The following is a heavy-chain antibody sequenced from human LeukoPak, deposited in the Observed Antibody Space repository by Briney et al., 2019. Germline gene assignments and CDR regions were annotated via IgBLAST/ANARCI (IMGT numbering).Heavy chain of an antibody. V-gene: IGHV3-23*01. J-gene: IGHJ4*02. CDR3: TKGRQLWEY. D-gene: IGHD1-26*01. CDR1: GFTFSTYA. Sequence: GGSLRLSCAASGFTFSTYAMSWVRQAPGKGLEWVSSISGSSGIIDYADSVKGRFIISRDNSENTLYLQMNSLRAEDTAVYYCTKGRQLWEYWGQGTLVTVSS. CDR2: ISGSSGII.